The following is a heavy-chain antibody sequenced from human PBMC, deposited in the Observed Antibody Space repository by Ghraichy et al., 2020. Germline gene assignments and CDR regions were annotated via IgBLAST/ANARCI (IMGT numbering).Heavy chain of an antibody. CDR3: ARRTYDY. CDR1: GYTFIGYY. V-gene: IGHV1-2*02. J-gene: IGHJ4*02. CDR2: INPNSGGT. Sequence: VKVSCKTSGYTFIGYYIHWVRQAPGQGLEWMGWINPNSGGTKFAQKFQGRVTMASDTSITTGYMELGSLTSDDTAVYYCARRTYDYWGQGTLVTVSS.